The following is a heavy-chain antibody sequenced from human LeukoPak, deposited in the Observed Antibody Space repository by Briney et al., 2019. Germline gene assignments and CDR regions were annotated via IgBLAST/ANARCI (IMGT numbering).Heavy chain of an antibody. D-gene: IGHD6-19*01. V-gene: IGHV1-69*06. CDR1: GGTFSSYA. CDR3: ARNIAVAGPLLYYYYYMDV. Sequence: VASVKVSCKASGGTFSSYAISWVRQAPGQGLEWMGGIIPIFGTANYAQKFQGRVTITADKSTSTAYMELSSLRSEDTAVYYCARNIAVAGPLLYYYYYMDVWGKGTTVTVSS. J-gene: IGHJ6*03. CDR2: IIPIFGTA.